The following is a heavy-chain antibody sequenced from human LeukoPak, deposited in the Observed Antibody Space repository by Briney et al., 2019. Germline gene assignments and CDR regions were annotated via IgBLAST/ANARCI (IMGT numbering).Heavy chain of an antibody. CDR2: ISAYNGNT. D-gene: IGHD2-15*01. J-gene: IGHJ4*02. CDR1: GYTFTSYG. CDR3: ARDRYCSGGSCYSTGDY. Sequence: ASVKVSCKASGYTFTSYGISWVRQAPGQGREWMGWISAYNGNTNYAQKLQGRVTMTTDTSTSTAYMELRSLRSDDTAVYYCARDRYCSGGSCYSTGDYWGQGTLVTVSS. V-gene: IGHV1-18*01.